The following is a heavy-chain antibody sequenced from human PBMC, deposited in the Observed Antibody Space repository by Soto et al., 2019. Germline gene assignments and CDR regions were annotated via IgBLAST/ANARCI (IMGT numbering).Heavy chain of an antibody. D-gene: IGHD4-17*01. CDR3: ARAHYGDYGYGMDV. V-gene: IGHV4-30-2*01. Sequence: PSETLSLTCAVSGGSISSGGYSWSWIRQPPGKGLEWIGYIYHSGHTYSNPSLKSRVTISVDRSKNQFSLKLSSVTAADTAVYYCARAHYGDYGYGMDVWGQGTTVTVSS. CDR1: GGSISSGGYS. J-gene: IGHJ6*02. CDR2: IYHSGHT.